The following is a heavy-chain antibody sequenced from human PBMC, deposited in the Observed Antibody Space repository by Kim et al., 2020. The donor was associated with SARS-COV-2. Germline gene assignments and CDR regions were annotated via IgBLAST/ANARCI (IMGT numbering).Heavy chain of an antibody. V-gene: IGHV3-43*01. J-gene: IGHJ4*02. D-gene: IGHD6-19*01. CDR3: AKDIAVAGTSTGLFY. CDR1: GFTFGDYT. Sequence: GGSLRLSCAASGFTFGDYTMHWVRQAPGKGLEWVSLISWDGGSIYYADSVKGRFTISRDNSKNSLYLQMNSLRTEDTALYYCAKDIAVAGTSTGLFYWGQGTLVTVSS. CDR2: ISWDGGSI.